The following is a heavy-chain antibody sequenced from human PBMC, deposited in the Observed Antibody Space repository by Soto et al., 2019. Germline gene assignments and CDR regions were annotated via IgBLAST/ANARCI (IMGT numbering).Heavy chain of an antibody. Sequence: SVGSLRLSCAASGFTFSSYAMSWVRQAPGKGLEWVSAISGSGGSTYYADSVKGRFTISRDNSKNTLYLQMNSLRAEDTAVYYCAKGSYYYDSSGYSHWGQGTLVTVSS. CDR3: AKGSYYYDSSGYSH. V-gene: IGHV3-23*01. CDR1: GFTFSSYA. D-gene: IGHD3-22*01. J-gene: IGHJ4*02. CDR2: ISGSGGST.